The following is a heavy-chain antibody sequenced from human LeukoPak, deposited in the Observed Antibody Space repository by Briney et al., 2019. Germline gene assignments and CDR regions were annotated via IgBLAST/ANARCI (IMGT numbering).Heavy chain of an antibody. CDR2: MNSDASEI. J-gene: IGHJ4*02. Sequence: PGGALTLSCAASGFTFSTYWMNWFRQTPGKGLEGVGNMNSDASEIYYVDSVRGRFTIARDNAKNSLHLQMTSLRAEDTAVYYGATDRDNSDWQKRFDSWGQGTLVNVSS. V-gene: IGHV3-7*01. CDR1: GFTFSTYW. D-gene: IGHD2-21*02. CDR3: ATDRDNSDWQKRFDS.